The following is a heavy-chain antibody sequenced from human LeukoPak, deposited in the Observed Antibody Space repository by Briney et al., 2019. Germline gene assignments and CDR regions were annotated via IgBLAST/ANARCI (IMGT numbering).Heavy chain of an antibody. D-gene: IGHD3-3*01. CDR3: ARVGYYDFWSGYY. Sequence: GGSLRLSCAASGFTFSSYWMSWVRQAPGKGLEWVAIIKQDGSEKYYVDSVKGRFTISRDNAKNSLYLQMSSLRAEDTAVYYCARVGYYDFWSGYYWGQGTLVTVSS. J-gene: IGHJ4*02. CDR2: IKQDGSEK. CDR1: GFTFSSYW. V-gene: IGHV3-7*01.